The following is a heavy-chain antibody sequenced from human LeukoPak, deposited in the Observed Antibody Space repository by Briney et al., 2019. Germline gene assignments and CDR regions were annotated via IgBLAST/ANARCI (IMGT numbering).Heavy chain of an antibody. D-gene: IGHD6-13*01. Sequence: GGSLRLSCAASGFTFSSYAMHWVRQAPGKGLEWVAVISYDGSNKYYADSVKGRFTISRDNSKNTLYLQMNSLRAEDTAVYYCARGSSSWYENWFDPWGQGTLVTVSS. CDR3: ARGSSSWYENWFDP. V-gene: IGHV3-30-3*01. J-gene: IGHJ5*02. CDR2: ISYDGSNK. CDR1: GFTFSSYA.